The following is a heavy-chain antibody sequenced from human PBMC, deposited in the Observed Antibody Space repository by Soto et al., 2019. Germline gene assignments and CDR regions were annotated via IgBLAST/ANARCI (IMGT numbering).Heavy chain of an antibody. D-gene: IGHD3-3*01. CDR1: GFTFSSYA. Sequence: EVQLLESGGGLVQPGGSLRLSCAASGFTFSSYAMSWVRQAPGKGLEWVSAISGSGGSTYYADSVKGRFTISRDNSKNTLYLQMNSLRAEDTAVYYCAKDPQVTTYYDFWSGYYADDYWCQGTLVTVSS. CDR2: ISGSGGST. CDR3: AKDPQVTTYYDFWSGYYADDY. J-gene: IGHJ4*02. V-gene: IGHV3-23*01.